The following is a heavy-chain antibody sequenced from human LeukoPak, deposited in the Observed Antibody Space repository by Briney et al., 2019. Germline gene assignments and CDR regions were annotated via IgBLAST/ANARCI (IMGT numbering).Heavy chain of an antibody. D-gene: IGHD1-26*01. CDR2: ISGSGVTT. J-gene: IGHJ1*01. CDR1: GFTFSSYA. V-gene: IGHV3-23*01. CDR3: AKKVVVGATSPYSDFQD. Sequence: QPGGSLRLSCAASGFTFSSYAMSWVRQAPGKGLEWVSAISGSGVTTHCAGSVKGRFSISRDNSKNTLYLQMNSLRAEDTALYYCAKKVVVGATSPYSDFQDWGQGTLVTVSS.